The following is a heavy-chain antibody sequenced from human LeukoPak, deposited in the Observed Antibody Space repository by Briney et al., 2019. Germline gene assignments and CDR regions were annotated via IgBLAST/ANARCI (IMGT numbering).Heavy chain of an antibody. CDR2: IYTSGIT. V-gene: IGHV4-61*02. Sequence: SETLSLTCTVSGGSITSGYYYWSWIRQPAGKGLEWIGRIYTSGITEYNPSLKSRVTISLDTSKNQFSLKMSSVTAADTAVYYCARGLDSGSSWLDFDYWGQGTLVTVSS. J-gene: IGHJ4*02. D-gene: IGHD6-13*01. CDR3: ARGLDSGSSWLDFDY. CDR1: GGSITSGYYY.